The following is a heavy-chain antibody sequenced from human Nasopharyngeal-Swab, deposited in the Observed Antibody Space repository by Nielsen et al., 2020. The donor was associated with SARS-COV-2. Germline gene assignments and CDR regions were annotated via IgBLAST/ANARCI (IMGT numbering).Heavy chain of an antibody. CDR3: ARAGDSSGYYFYYYYGMDV. D-gene: IGHD3-22*01. CDR2: IKQDGSEK. V-gene: IGHV3-7*01. J-gene: IGHJ6*02. Sequence: VRQAPGKVLEWGANIKQDGSEKYYVDSVKGRFTISRDNAKNSLYLQMNSLRAEDTAVYYCARAGDSSGYYFYYYYGMDVWGQGTTVTVSS.